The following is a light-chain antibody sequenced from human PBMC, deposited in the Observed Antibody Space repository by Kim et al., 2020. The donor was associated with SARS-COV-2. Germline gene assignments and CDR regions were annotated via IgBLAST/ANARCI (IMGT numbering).Light chain of an antibody. J-gene: IGKJ2*01. V-gene: IGKV3-15*01. CDR3: QNYNNWPYT. CDR2: DAS. CDR1: QRVGRN. Sequence: VSPGEWATLACRASQRVGRNLAWYQQRLGQAPRLLIYDASTRATGIPVRFSASGSGTEFTLIISSLQSEDFAIYYCQNYNNWPYTFGQGTKLEI.